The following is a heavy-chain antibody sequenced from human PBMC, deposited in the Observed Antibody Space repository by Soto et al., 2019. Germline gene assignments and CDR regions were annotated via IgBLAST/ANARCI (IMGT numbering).Heavy chain of an antibody. D-gene: IGHD4-17*01. V-gene: IGHV4-30-4*01. CDR1: GGSFSSGDYY. CDR2: SYYTGST. J-gene: IGHJ6*02. Sequence: SETLSLTCTVSGGSFSSGDYYWSWVRQPPGKGLEWIGYSYYTGSTFNNPSLKSRVSISIDTSKTQFSLKLSSVTAADTAVYYCARIHFGDEPPSYYYGMDVWGQGNTVTVS. CDR3: ARIHFGDEPPSYYYGMDV.